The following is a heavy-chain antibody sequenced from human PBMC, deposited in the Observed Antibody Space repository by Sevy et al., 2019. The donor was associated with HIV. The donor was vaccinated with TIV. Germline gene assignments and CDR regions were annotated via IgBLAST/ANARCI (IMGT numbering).Heavy chain of an antibody. CDR2: ISASGSVT. V-gene: IGHV3-23*01. CDR3: VKDTPFRRFTLSGMAGAHEYYFDY. CDR1: GFNFNNYV. D-gene: IGHD3-3*01. J-gene: IGHJ4*02. Sequence: GGSLRLSCAASGFNFNNYVMTWVRQAPGKGLEWVSTISASGSVTYYSDSVRGRFTISRDNSGKTVSMQMNSMRVEDTAIYYCVKDTPFRRFTLSGMAGAHEYYFDYWGQGTRVTVSS.